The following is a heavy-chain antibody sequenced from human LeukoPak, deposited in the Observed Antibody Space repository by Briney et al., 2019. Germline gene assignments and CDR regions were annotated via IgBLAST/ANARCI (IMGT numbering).Heavy chain of an antibody. CDR2: IWYDGSNK. J-gene: IGHJ5*02. CDR1: GFTFSSYG. D-gene: IGHD3-22*01. Sequence: PGGSLRLSCAASGFTFSSYGMHWVRQAPGKGLEWVAVIWYDGSNKYYADSVKGRFTISRDNSRNTLYLQMNSLRAEDTAVYYCARVDYYYDSSGYYYEWFDPWGQGTLVTVSS. CDR3: ARVDYYYDSSGYYYEWFDP. V-gene: IGHV3-33*01.